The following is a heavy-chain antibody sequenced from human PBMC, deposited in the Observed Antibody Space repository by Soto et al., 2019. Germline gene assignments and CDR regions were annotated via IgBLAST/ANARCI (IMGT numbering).Heavy chain of an antibody. Sequence: QVQLVESGGGVVQPGRSLRLSCAASGFTFSSYAMHWVRQAPGKGLEWVAVISYDGRNKYYADSVKGRFTISRDNSKNTLYLQMNSLRAEDTAVYYCATIVLVIDWGQGTLVTVSS. CDR2: ISYDGRNK. D-gene: IGHD2-2*01. CDR1: GFTFSSYA. V-gene: IGHV3-30*04. CDR3: ATIVLVID. J-gene: IGHJ4*02.